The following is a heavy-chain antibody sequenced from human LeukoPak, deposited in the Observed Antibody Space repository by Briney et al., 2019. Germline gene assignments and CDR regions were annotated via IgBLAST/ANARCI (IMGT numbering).Heavy chain of an antibody. J-gene: IGHJ4*02. CDR1: GFTFTDYT. CDR3: VRGGWQLLGHFGS. CDR2: ISADGGDT. Sequence: GGSLRLSCAASGFTFTDYTMHWVRQAPGKGLEYVAGISADGGDTDHANSVKGRFTISRVNSKNTLYLQMGSLRPEDMAVYYCVRGGWQLLGHFGSWGQGTPVTVSS. V-gene: IGHV3-64*01. D-gene: IGHD2-15*01.